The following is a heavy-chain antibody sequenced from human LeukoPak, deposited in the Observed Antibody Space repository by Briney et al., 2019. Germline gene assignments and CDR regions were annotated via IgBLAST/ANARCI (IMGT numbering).Heavy chain of an antibody. D-gene: IGHD3-16*01. CDR2: IIPILGIA. CDR1: GGTFSSYA. J-gene: IGHJ3*02. Sequence: SVKVSCKASGGTFSSYAISWVRQAPGQGLEWMGRIIPILGIANYAQKFQGRVTMTRDTSTSTVYMELSSLRSEDTAVYYCARAELGAYDAFDIWGQGTMVTVSS. V-gene: IGHV1-69*04. CDR3: ARAELGAYDAFDI.